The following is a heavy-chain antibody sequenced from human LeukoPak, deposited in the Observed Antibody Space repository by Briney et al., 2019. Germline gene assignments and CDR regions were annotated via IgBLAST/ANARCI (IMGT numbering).Heavy chain of an antibody. J-gene: IGHJ6*03. CDR3: ARRLGRKFGERFYYYHYLDV. V-gene: IGHV4-34*01. D-gene: IGHD3-10*01. CDR2: INHSGST. Sequence: SETLSLTCVVYGGSFSGYYWSWIRQPPGKGLEWIGEINHSGSTNYNPSLKSRVTISVDASKNQFSLKLSSVTAADTAVYYCARRLGRKFGERFYYYHYLDVWGKGTTVTISS. CDR1: GGSFSGYY.